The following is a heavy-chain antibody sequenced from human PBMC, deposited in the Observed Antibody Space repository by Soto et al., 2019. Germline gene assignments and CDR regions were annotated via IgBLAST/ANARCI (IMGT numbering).Heavy chain of an antibody. CDR2: INPNSGGT. J-gene: IGHJ3*02. D-gene: IGHD6-6*01. CDR3: AIPSIGDAFDI. CDR1: GYTFTAYY. V-gene: IGHV1-2*04. Sequence: ASVKVSCKASGYTFTAYYMHWVPQAPGQGLEWMGWINPNSGGTHYAQKFLGWVTMTRDTSISTAYMELSRLKSDDTAVYYCAIPSIGDAFDIWGQGTLVTVSS.